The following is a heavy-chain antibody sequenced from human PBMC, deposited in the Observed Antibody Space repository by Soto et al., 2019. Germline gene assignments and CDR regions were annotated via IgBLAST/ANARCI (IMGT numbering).Heavy chain of an antibody. Sequence: QITLKESGPPLVKPTQTLTLTCTFSGFSLSTSGVGVGWIRQPPGKALEWLAVIYWDDDKRYSPSLKSRLAITKDTSKNQVVLEMANVDPVDTATYFCAHSPGGILVAGRPFHIWGQGTMVTVSS. CDR1: GFSLSTSGVG. CDR2: IYWDDDK. D-gene: IGHD6-19*01. CDR3: AHSPGGILVAGRPFHI. J-gene: IGHJ3*02. V-gene: IGHV2-5*02.